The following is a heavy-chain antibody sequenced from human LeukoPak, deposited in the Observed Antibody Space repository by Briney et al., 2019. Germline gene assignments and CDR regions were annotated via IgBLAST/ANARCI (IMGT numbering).Heavy chain of an antibody. CDR3: ANSDYGGDSGWFDP. J-gene: IGHJ5*02. V-gene: IGHV3-23*01. CDR2: ISGSGGST. CDR1: GFTFSSYA. D-gene: IGHD4-23*01. Sequence: QSGGSLRLSCAASGFTFSSYAMSWVRQAPGKGLEWVSAISGSGGSTYYADSVKGRFTISRDNSKNTLYLQMNSLRAEDTAVYYCANSDYGGDSGWFDPWGQGTLVTVSS.